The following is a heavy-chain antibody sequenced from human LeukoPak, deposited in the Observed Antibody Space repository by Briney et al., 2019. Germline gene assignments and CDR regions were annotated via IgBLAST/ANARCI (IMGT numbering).Heavy chain of an antibody. J-gene: IGHJ3*02. CDR3: ASGGAYYEFWSGQGAFDI. D-gene: IGHD3-3*01. CDR2: IYHSGST. V-gene: IGHV4-4*02. CDR1: GGSISSSNW. Sequence: PSGTLSLTCAVSGGSISSSNWWSWVLQPPGKGLEWIVEIYHSGSTNYNPSLKSRVTISVDTSKNQFSLKLSPVTAADTAVYYCASGGAYYEFWSGQGAFDIWGQGTMVTVSS.